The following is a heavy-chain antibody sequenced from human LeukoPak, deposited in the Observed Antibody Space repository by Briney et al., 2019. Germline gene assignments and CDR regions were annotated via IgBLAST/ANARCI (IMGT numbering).Heavy chain of an antibody. D-gene: IGHD3-16*01. Sequence: ASVKVSCKASGYTFTSYDINWVRQATGQGLEWMGWMNPNSGNTGYAQKFQGRVTITRNTSISTAYMELSSLRSDDTAVYYCARVVGEARGGDDHWGQGTLVTVSS. J-gene: IGHJ5*02. CDR3: ARVVGEARGGDDH. V-gene: IGHV1-8*03. CDR1: GYTFTSYD. CDR2: MNPNSGNT.